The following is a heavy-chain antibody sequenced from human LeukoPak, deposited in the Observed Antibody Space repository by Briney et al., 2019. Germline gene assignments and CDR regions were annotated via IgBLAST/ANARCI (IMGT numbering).Heavy chain of an antibody. J-gene: IGHJ4*02. CDR2: IYYSGST. CDR3: ARVGYSSSGNYYNDRGAFDY. D-gene: IGHD3-10*01. Sequence: SETLSLTCTVSGVSISSYYWSWIRQPPGKGLEWIGYIYYSGSTNYNPSLKSRVTISVDTSKNQFSLKLSSVTAADTAVYYCARVGYSSSGNYYNDRGAFDYWGQGTLVTVSS. V-gene: IGHV4-59*01. CDR1: GVSISSYY.